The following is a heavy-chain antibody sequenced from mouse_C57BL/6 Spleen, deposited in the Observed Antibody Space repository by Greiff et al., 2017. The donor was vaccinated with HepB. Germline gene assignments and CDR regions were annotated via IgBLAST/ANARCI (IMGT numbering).Heavy chain of an antibody. CDR2: IWSDGST. CDR3: ARHGDGYDGGYYFDY. J-gene: IGHJ2*01. V-gene: IGHV2-6-1*01. D-gene: IGHD2-2*01. CDR1: GFSLTSYG. Sequence: VKLMESGPGLVAPSQSLSITCTVSGFSLTSYGVHWVRQPPGKGLEWLVVIWSDGSTTYNSALKSRLSISKDNSKSQVFLKMNSLQTGDTAMYYCARHGDGYDGGYYFDYWGQGTTLTVSS.